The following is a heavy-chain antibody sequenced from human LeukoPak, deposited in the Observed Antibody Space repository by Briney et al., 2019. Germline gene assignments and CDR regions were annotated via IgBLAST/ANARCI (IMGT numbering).Heavy chain of an antibody. D-gene: IGHD3-10*01. CDR3: TKRIDGAGSYYIDF. CDR2: ISGSGTST. Sequence: GGSLRLSCAASGFTFSSYAMSWVRQAPGKGLEWASSISGSGTSTYYADSVKGRFTISRDNSKNTLFLQMNSLRAEDTAVYYCTKRIDGAGSYYIDFWGQGTVVTVSS. V-gene: IGHV3-23*01. CDR1: GFTFSSYA. J-gene: IGHJ4*02.